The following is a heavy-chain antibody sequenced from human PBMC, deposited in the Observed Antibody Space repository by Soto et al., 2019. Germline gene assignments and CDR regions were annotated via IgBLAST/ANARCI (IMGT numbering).Heavy chain of an antibody. D-gene: IGHD6-13*01. J-gene: IGHJ4*02. CDR3: AKDQGSSWYEIDY. CDR2: ISGSGGST. Sequence: PGGSLGLSCAASGFTFSNYAVTWVRQAPGKGLEWVSTISGSGGSTYYADSVKGRFTISRDNSKNTLYLQMNSLRAEDTAVYYCAKDQGSSWYEIDYWGQGTLVPXSS. CDR1: GFTFSNYA. V-gene: IGHV3-23*01.